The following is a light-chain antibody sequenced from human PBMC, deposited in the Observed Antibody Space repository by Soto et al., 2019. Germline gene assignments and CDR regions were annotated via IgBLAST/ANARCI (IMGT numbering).Light chain of an antibody. CDR1: SSDVGVYNY. V-gene: IGLV2-11*01. Sequence: QSVLTQPRSVSGSPGQSVTISCTGTSSDVGVYNYVSWYQQYPGKAPKIMIYDVSKRPSGVPDRFSGSKSDNTASLTISGLQAEDEADYYCSSYTSSIIPYVFGTGTKVTVL. CDR3: SSYTSSIIPYV. J-gene: IGLJ1*01. CDR2: DVS.